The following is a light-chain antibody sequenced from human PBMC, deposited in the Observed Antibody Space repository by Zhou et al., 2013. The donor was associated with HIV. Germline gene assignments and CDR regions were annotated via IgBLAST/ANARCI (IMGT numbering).Light chain of an antibody. Sequence: DIQLAQSPSSLSASVGDRVTITCRASQDIGIFLAWFQQKPGKVPTLLIHSASTLHSGVPSRFSGNGSATEFTLIINSLQRDDFATYFXQNSAGAPQTFGQGTKV. CDR3: QNSAGAPQT. V-gene: IGKV1-27*01. CDR1: QDIGIF. J-gene: IGKJ1*01. CDR2: SAS.